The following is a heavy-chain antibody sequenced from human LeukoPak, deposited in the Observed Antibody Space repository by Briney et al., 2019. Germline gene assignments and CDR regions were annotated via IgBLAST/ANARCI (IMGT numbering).Heavy chain of an antibody. V-gene: IGHV3-21*01. J-gene: IGHJ4*02. CDR2: ISSSSSYI. CDR3: ARAYRWFGEFVS. CDR1: GFTFSSYS. D-gene: IGHD3-10*01. Sequence: PGGSLRLSCAASGFTFSSYSMNWVRQAPGKGLEWVSSISSSSSYIYYADSVKGRFTISRDNAKNSLYLQMNSLGAEDTAVYYCARAYRWFGEFVSWGQGTLVTVSS.